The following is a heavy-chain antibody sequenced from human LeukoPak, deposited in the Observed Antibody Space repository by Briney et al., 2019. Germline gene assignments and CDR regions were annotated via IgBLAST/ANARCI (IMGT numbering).Heavy chain of an antibody. D-gene: IGHD6-13*01. CDR1: GYTFSSNG. CDR3: ARGIAAAGNHYYYYGMDV. V-gene: IGHV1-18*01. Sequence: ASVKVSCKASGYTFSSNGISWVRQAPGQGFEWMGWISVYNGNTNYAVRLQGRVTMTTDTSTSTAYMELRSLRSDDTAVYYCARGIAAAGNHYYYYGMDVWGQGTTVTVSS. J-gene: IGHJ6*02. CDR2: ISVYNGNT.